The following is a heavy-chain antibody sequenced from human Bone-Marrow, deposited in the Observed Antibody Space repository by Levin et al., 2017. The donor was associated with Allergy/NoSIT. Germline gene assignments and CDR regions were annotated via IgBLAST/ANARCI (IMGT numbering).Heavy chain of an antibody. J-gene: IGHJ5*02. Sequence: ASVKVSCRASGYSFTTYVMHWVRQAPGQRPEWMGWINAANGYTQYSEKVKDRISITRDTSANVVYMQLSRLTSEDTAVYYCTRGGSFDDFLSGYYDGNYFDPWGQGSLVTVSS. V-gene: IGHV1-3*01. CDR3: TRGGSFDDFLSGYYDGNYFDP. CDR1: GYSFTTYV. CDR2: INAANGYT. D-gene: IGHD3-3*01.